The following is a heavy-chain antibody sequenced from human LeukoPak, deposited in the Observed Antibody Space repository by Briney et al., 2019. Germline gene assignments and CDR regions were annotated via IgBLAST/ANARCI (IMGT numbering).Heavy chain of an antibody. V-gene: IGHV3-21*01. CDR3: AREPQAMVRGTYDY. Sequence: GGSLRLSCAASGFTSSSYSMNWVRQAPGKGLEWVSSISSSSSYIYYADSVKGRFTISRDNAKNSLYLQMNSLRAEDTAVYYCAREPQAMVRGTYDYWGQGTLVTVSS. CDR2: ISSSSSYI. CDR1: GFTSSSYS. J-gene: IGHJ4*02. D-gene: IGHD3-10*01.